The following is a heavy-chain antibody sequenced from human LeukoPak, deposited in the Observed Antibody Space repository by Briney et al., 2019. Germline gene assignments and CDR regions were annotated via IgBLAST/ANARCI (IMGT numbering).Heavy chain of an antibody. CDR1: GFTFSSYA. Sequence: PGGSLRLSCAASGFTFSSYAMHWVRQAPGKGLGWVAVISYDGSNKYYADSVKGRFTISRDNSKNTLYLQMNSLRAEDTAVYYCAREYCSSTSCHYYFDYWGQGTLVTVSS. CDR3: AREYCSSTSCHYYFDY. CDR2: ISYDGSNK. V-gene: IGHV3-30*04. J-gene: IGHJ4*02. D-gene: IGHD2-2*01.